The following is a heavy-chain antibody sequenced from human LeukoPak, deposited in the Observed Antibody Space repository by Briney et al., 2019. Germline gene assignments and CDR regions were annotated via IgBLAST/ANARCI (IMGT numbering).Heavy chain of an antibody. CDR1: GYTFTSYG. J-gene: IGHJ5*01. CDR3: ARASGSYWWFDS. CDR2: VNPNSGDT. V-gene: IGHV1-2*02. D-gene: IGHD1-26*01. Sequence: ASVKVSCKASGYTFTSYGISWVRQAPGQGLEWMGCVNPNSGDTNYAQKFQGSVTMTRDTSISTVYMEPSRLRSDDTAVYYCARASGSYWWFDSWGQGTLVTVSS.